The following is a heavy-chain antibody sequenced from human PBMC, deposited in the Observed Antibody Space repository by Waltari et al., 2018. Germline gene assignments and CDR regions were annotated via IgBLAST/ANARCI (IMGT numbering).Heavy chain of an antibody. CDR2: SNPNSGGT. CDR3: AREYEGRKYQDY. D-gene: IGHD2-2*01. Sequence: QVQLVPSGAEVKKPGASVKVSCQASGYTFTGYYMHWVRQAPGQGLEWMGWSNPNSGGTNYAQKFQGRVTMTRDTSISTVHMELSRLISDDTAIYYCAREYEGRKYQDYWGQGTLVTVSS. CDR1: GYTFTGYY. V-gene: IGHV1-2*02. J-gene: IGHJ4*02.